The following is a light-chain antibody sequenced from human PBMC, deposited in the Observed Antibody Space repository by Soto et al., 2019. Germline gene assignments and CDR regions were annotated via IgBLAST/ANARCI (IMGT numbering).Light chain of an antibody. Sequence: EIVMTQSLATLSVSLGARLTISCRASQSVSNNLVWYQQKPGQAPRLLIYGASTRASGTPARFSGRGSGTEFTRTFSCLQSEDFAVYYCQQSNVWPQGLTFGGGTKVDI. V-gene: IGKV3-15*01. CDR2: GAS. J-gene: IGKJ4*01. CDR1: QSVSNN. CDR3: QQSNVWPQGLT.